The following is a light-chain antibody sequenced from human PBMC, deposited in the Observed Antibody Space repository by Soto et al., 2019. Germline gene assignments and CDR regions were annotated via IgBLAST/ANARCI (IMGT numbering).Light chain of an antibody. Sequence: DIVMTQSPDSLAVSLGERATINCNSSQSVLYSSNNKNYLAWYQQKPGQPPKLLIYWASTRESGVPDRFSGSGSGTDFTLTISSLQAEDVAVYYCQQYYDAPQTFGQGTKVEIK. CDR1: QSVLYSSNNKNY. J-gene: IGKJ1*01. CDR3: QQYYDAPQT. V-gene: IGKV4-1*01. CDR2: WAS.